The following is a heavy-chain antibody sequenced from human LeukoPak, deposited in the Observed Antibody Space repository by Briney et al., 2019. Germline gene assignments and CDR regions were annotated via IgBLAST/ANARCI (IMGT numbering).Heavy chain of an antibody. CDR3: ARGLNNRKSGRRFDVFEI. Sequence: SETLSLTCTVSGGSISSYYWSWIRQPPGKGLEWIGYIYYSGSTNFNPSLKSRVTISVDTSKNQFSLKLSSVTAADTAVYYCARGLNNRKSGRRFDVFEIWGQGTMVTVSS. D-gene: IGHD1-14*01. J-gene: IGHJ3*02. V-gene: IGHV4-59*01. CDR1: GGSISSYY. CDR2: IYYSGST.